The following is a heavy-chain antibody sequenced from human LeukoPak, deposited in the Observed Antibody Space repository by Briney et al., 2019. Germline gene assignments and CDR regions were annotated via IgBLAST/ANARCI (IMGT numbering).Heavy chain of an antibody. V-gene: IGHV3-48*03. CDR2: ISSSGSTI. CDR1: GFTFSSYE. CDR3: ARSTPKLPGYYFDY. J-gene: IGHJ4*02. Sequence: PGGSLRLSCAAPGFTFSSYEMNSVRQAPGKGLEWVSYISSSGSTIYYADSVKGRFTISRDNAKNSLYLQMNSMRAEDTAVYYCARSTPKLPGYYFDYWGQGTLVTVSS. D-gene: IGHD5-24*01.